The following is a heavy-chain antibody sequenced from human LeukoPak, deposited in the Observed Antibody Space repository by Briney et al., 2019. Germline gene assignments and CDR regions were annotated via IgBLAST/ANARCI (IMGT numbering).Heavy chain of an antibody. J-gene: IGHJ4*02. D-gene: IGHD3-22*01. V-gene: IGHV4-34*01. Sequence: PSEILSLTFAVYGGSFSGHYWSWIRQSPGKGLEWIGEINHSGSTNYNPSLKSRVIISVDTSKNQFSLKLSSVTAADTAVYYCARGSQYNYDSTGYYSHDYWGQGTLVTVSS. CDR2: INHSGST. CDR1: GGSFSGHY. CDR3: ARGSQYNYDSTGYYSHDY.